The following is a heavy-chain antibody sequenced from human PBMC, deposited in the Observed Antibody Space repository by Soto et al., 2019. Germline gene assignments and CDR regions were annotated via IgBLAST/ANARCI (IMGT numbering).Heavy chain of an antibody. V-gene: IGHV3-30*18. Sequence: QVQLVESGGGVVQPGRSLRLSCAASGFTFSSYGMHWVRQAPGKGLEWEAVISYDGSNKYYADSVKGRLTISRDNSKHTLYLQMNSLRAEDTAVYYCEKDLYILNCYYYWDVADYWGQGTLVTVS. J-gene: IGHJ4*02. D-gene: IGHD3-9*01. CDR1: GFTFSSYG. CDR2: ISYDGSNK. CDR3: EKDLYILNCYYYWDVADY.